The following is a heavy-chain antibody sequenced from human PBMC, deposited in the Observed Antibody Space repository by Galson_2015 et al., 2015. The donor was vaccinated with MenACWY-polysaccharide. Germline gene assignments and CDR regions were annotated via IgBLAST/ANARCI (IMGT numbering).Heavy chain of an antibody. CDR1: GDSVSSNSVS. CDR2: TYYRTKWYD. J-gene: IGHJ4*02. D-gene: IGHD3-10*01. Sequence: CAISGDSVSSNSVSWNWIRQTPSRGLEWLGRTYYRTKWYDGYAVSVRSRMTINPDTSKNQFSLHLNSVTPEDTAVYYCVRGGFGQTVGRFDYWGQGALVTVSS. CDR3: VRGGFGQTVGRFDY. V-gene: IGHV6-1*01.